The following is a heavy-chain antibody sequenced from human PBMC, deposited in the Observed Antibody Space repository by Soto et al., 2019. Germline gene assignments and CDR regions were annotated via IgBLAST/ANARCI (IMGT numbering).Heavy chain of an antibody. Sequence: PSETLSLTCTVSGGSISSYYWSWIRQPPGKGLEWIGYIYYSGSTNYNPSLKSRVTISVDTSKNQFSLKLSSVTAADTAVYYCAGCVHCSNGGRFDPWGLGALVTVSS. D-gene: IGHD2-8*01. CDR3: AGCVHCSNGGRFDP. V-gene: IGHV4-59*12. CDR2: IYYSGST. CDR1: GGSISSYY. J-gene: IGHJ5*02.